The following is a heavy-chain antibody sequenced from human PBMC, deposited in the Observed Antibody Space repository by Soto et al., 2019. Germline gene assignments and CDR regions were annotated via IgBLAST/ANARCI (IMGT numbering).Heavy chain of an antibody. Sequence: PSETLSLTCTVSGGSTTAYYLNWIRQPPGKGLEWIGYISYSGSTSYNPSLKGRVTILGDTSNNQSSLRLSSVTAADTALYYCARAPLSLRGVSEFDVWGQGTVVTVSS. CDR2: ISYSGST. D-gene: IGHD2-8*01. CDR1: GGSTTAYY. CDR3: ARAPLSLRGVSEFDV. V-gene: IGHV4-59*01. J-gene: IGHJ5*02.